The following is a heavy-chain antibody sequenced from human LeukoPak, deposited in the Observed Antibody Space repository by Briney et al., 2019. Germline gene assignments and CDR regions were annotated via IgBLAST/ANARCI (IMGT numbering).Heavy chain of an antibody. CDR2: IDPSDSYT. Sequence: GESLKISCKGSGYIFTSYWISWERQMPGKGLEWMGRIDPSDSYTNYSPSFQGHVTISADKSISTAYLQWSSLKASDTAMYYCGYCSSTSCYENWFDPWGQGTLVTVSS. J-gene: IGHJ5*02. CDR1: GYIFTSYW. V-gene: IGHV5-10-1*01. D-gene: IGHD2-2*01. CDR3: GYCSSTSCYENWFDP.